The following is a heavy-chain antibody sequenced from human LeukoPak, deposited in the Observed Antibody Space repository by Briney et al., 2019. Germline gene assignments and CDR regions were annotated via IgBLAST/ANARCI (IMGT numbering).Heavy chain of an antibody. V-gene: IGHV3-53*01. CDR2: ISSEGFT. Sequence: GGSLRLSCAVAGVAVNSYFMRWVRLAPGKGLEWVSLISSEGFTYYADSVKGRFTISRDNSKNTLYLQMNSLRAEDTALYYCARGRGGDWGRGALVTVSS. CDR1: GVAVNSYF. J-gene: IGHJ4*02. D-gene: IGHD2-15*01. CDR3: ARGRGGD.